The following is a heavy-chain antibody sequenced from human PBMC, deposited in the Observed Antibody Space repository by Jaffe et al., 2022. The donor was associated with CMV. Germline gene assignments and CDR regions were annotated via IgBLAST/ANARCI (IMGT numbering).Heavy chain of an antibody. D-gene: IGHD5-12*01. CDR1: GFTFSSYG. V-gene: IGHV3-33*01. CDR3: ARDRGPNYYYGMDV. Sequence: QVQLVESGGGVVQPGRSLRLSCAASGFTFSSYGMHWVRQAPGKGLEWVAVIWYDGSNKYYADSVKGRFTISRDNSKNTLYLQMNSLRAEDTAVYYCARDRGPNYYYGMDVWGQGTTVTVSS. CDR2: IWYDGSNK. J-gene: IGHJ6*02.